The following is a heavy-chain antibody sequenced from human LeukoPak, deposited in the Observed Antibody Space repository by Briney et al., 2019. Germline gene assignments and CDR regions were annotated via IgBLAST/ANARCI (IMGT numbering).Heavy chain of an antibody. D-gene: IGHD3-16*01. CDR3: AREPSKSGTYMAPDAFDI. CDR1: GGTFSSYA. V-gene: IGHV1-69*13. CDR2: IIPIFGTA. Sequence: SVKVSCKASGGTFSSYAISWVRQAPGQGLEWMGGIIPIFGTANYAQKFQGRVTITADESTSTAYMELSSLRSEDTAVYYCAREPSKSGTYMAPDAFDIWGRGTMVTVSS. J-gene: IGHJ3*02.